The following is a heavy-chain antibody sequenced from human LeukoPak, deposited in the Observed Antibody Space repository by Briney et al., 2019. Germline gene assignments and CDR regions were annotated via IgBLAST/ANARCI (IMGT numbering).Heavy chain of an antibody. CDR2: IGTAGDT. CDR1: GFTFSSYD. J-gene: IGHJ4*02. CDR3: AKEPRFLEWLPNYFDY. V-gene: IGHV3-13*01. D-gene: IGHD3-3*01. Sequence: GGSLRLSCAASGFTFSSYDMHWVRQATGKGLEWVSAIGTAGDTYYPGSVKGRFTISRENAKNSLYLQMNSLRAEDTAVYYCAKEPRFLEWLPNYFDYWGQGTLVTVSS.